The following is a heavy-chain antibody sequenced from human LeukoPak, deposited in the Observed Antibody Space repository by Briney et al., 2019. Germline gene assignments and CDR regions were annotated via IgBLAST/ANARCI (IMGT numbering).Heavy chain of an antibody. V-gene: IGHV3-7*04. D-gene: IGHD5-24*01. Sequence: PGGSLRLSCVASGFPLSSYWMTWVRQAPGKGPEWVANIKQDGGKKSYVDSVKGRFTISRDNAKNSLYLQMNSLRAEDTAIYYCTRVGYIDEGIDYWGQGTLVTVSS. CDR1: GFPLSSYW. CDR2: IKQDGGKK. J-gene: IGHJ4*02. CDR3: TRVGYIDEGIDY.